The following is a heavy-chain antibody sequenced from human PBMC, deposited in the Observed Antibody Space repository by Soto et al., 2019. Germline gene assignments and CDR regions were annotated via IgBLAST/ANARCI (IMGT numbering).Heavy chain of an antibody. J-gene: IGHJ4*02. Sequence: QVQLVESGGGVVQPGRSLRLSCAASGFTFNNYGMHWVRQAPGKGLEWVAVISYDGSNKYYADSVKGRFTISRDNSKNTLYLQMNSLRVEDTAVYYCAKDLAGTTRIDYWGQGTLVTVSS. V-gene: IGHV3-30*18. CDR1: GFTFNNYG. D-gene: IGHD1-7*01. CDR3: AKDLAGTTRIDY. CDR2: ISYDGSNK.